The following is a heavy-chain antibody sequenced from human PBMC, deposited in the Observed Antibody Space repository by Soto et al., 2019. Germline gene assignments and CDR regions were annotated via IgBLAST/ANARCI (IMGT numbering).Heavy chain of an antibody. CDR2: IGDSSTYI. Sequence: EVQLVESGGGLVKPGGSLRLSCSASGFSFSSHSLNWVRQAPGKGLEWVSSIGDSSTYIYYADSVKGRFTISRDNVRNSLFLQMNSLRAEDTAVYYCARDQRYLTQGYSDYWGQGTLVTVSS. J-gene: IGHJ4*02. CDR3: ARDQRYLTQGYSDY. V-gene: IGHV3-21*01. D-gene: IGHD4-4*01. CDR1: GFSFSSHS.